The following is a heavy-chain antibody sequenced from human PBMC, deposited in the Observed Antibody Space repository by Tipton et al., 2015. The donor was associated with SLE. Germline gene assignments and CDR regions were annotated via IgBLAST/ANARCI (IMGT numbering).Heavy chain of an antibody. CDR1: GYSISSEYY. J-gene: IGHJ3*01. CDR2: LYQSGST. CDR3: ARQRHSSPLDAFDV. V-gene: IGHV4-38-2*01. Sequence: GLVKPSETLSLICAVSGYSISSEYYWGWIRQPPGKGLEWIGLLYQSGSTFYNPSLMGRVTISLDTSKNQLYLTLSSVTAADTAVYYCARQRHSSPLDAFDVWGQGTMVTVSS. D-gene: IGHD2-2*01.